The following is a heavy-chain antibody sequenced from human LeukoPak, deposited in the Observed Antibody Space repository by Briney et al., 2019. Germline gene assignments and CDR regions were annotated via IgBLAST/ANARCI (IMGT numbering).Heavy chain of an antibody. V-gene: IGHV3-33*01. Sequence: GGSLTLSCAASGFIFSHHSMHWVRQAPGKGLEWVAVIWSDGTNRFYADSVKGRFTISRDNSQNTVFLQMDSLRVKDTAIYYCARDAQRGFDYSNSLKYWGHGTLVTVSS. D-gene: IGHD4-11*01. CDR2: IWSDGTNR. J-gene: IGHJ4*01. CDR1: GFIFSHHS. CDR3: ARDAQRGFDYSNSLKY.